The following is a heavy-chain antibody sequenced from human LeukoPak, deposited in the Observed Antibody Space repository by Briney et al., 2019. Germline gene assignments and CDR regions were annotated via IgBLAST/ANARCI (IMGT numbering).Heavy chain of an antibody. Sequence: SQTLSLTCAVSGGSISSGDYYWSWIRQHPGTGLEWIGYIYYGNTDYNPSLKSRVTISVDTSKNQFSLNLTSVTAADTALYYCVRRNYVSGRIDPWGQGTLVTVSS. CDR3: VRRNYVSGRIDP. D-gene: IGHD3-16*01. CDR1: GGSISSGDYY. J-gene: IGHJ5*02. V-gene: IGHV4-30-4*08. CDR2: IYYGNT.